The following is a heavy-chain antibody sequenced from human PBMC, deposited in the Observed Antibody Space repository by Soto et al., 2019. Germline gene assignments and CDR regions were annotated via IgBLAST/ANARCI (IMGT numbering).Heavy chain of an antibody. Sequence: SVKVSCKAPGGTFSSYAISWVRQAPGQGLEWMGGIIPIFGTANYAQKFTGRVTITADESTSTAYMELSRLRSEDPAVYYRAGGEGGILTGSRPGGSYYGMDVWGQGTTGTVS. CDR3: AGGEGGILTGSRPGGSYYGMDV. CDR1: GGTFSSYA. J-gene: IGHJ6*02. CDR2: IIPIFGTA. V-gene: IGHV1-69*13. D-gene: IGHD3-9*01.